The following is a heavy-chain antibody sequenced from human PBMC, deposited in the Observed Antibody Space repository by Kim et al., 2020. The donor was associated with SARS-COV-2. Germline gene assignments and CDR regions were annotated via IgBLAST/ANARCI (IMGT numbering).Heavy chain of an antibody. D-gene: IGHD2-2*01. CDR1: GYTFTGYY. CDR3: ARGTRFCSSTSCQEDYYYGMDV. Sequence: ASVKVSCKASGYTFTGYYMHWVRQAPGQGLEWMGRSNPNSGGTNYAQKFQGRVTMTRDTSISTAYMELSRLRSDDTVVYYCARGTRFCSSTSCQEDYYYGMDVWGQGTTVTVSS. V-gene: IGHV1-2*05. CDR2: SNPNSGGT. J-gene: IGHJ6*02.